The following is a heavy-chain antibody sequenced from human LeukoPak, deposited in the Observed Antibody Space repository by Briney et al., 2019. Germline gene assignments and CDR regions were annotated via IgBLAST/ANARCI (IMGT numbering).Heavy chain of an antibody. D-gene: IGHD3-22*01. Sequence: SEALSLTCAVSADSFSSHYWTWIRQPPGKGLEWIGYISYIGSTNYNPSLKSRVTISIDRSKNQFSLKLSSVTAADTAVYYCARCRIYYDSSAYPDYWGQGTLVTVSS. CDR2: ISYIGST. J-gene: IGHJ4*02. CDR1: ADSFSSHY. V-gene: IGHV4-59*11. CDR3: ARCRIYYDSSAYPDY.